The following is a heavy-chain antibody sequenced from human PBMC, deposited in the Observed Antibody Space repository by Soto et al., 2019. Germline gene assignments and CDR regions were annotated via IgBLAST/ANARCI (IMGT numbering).Heavy chain of an antibody. CDR2: ISSFNGHT. V-gene: IGHV1-18*01. Sequence: QVQLVQSGTEVKKPGASVKVSCNTSGHTFINFGIGWVRQAPGQGLEWMGWISSFNGHTHYAQKFQGRVTLTTDTCTSTAFLELSSLTYDDTAVYYCAREPPRATAGLNYFDPWGQGTLVTVST. CDR1: GHTFINFG. CDR3: AREPPRATAGLNYFDP. J-gene: IGHJ5*02. D-gene: IGHD6-13*01.